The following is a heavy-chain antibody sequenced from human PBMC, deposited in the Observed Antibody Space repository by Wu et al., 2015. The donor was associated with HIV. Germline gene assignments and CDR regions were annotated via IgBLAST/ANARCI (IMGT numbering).Heavy chain of an antibody. Sequence: QVQLVQSGAEVKKPGSSVKVSCKASGGTFSSYAISWVRQAPGQGLEWMGGIIPIFGTANYAQKFQGRVTITTDESTSTAYMELSSLRSEDTAVYYCARDTAMGDESESDPYYYYGMDVWGQGTTVTVSS. CDR1: GGTFSSYA. CDR3: ARDTAMGDESESDPYYYYGMDV. J-gene: IGHJ6*02. CDR2: IIPIFGTA. V-gene: IGHV1-69*05. D-gene: IGHD5-18*01.